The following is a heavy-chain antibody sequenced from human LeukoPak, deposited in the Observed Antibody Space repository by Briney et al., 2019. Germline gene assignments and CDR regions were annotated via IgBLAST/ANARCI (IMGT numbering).Heavy chain of an antibody. CDR2: INHSGST. Sequence: SETLSLTCAVYGGSFSGYYWSWIRQPPGKGLEWIGEINHSGSTNYNPSLKSRVTISVDTSKNQFSLKLSSVTAADTAVYYCARESFYDSGSYYKPFDYWGQGTLVTVSS. V-gene: IGHV4-34*01. CDR1: GGSFSGYY. D-gene: IGHD3-10*01. CDR3: ARESFYDSGSYYKPFDY. J-gene: IGHJ4*02.